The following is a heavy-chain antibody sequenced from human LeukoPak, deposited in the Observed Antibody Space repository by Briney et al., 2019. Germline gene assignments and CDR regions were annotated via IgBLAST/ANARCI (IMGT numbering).Heavy chain of an antibody. CDR1: GYTFTSYD. Sequence: ASVKVSCKASGYTFTSYDINWVRQATGQGLEWMGWMNPNSGNTGYAQKFQGRVTMTRNTSISTAYMELSSLRYEDTAVYYCARGRRGYSGYDLDETYYFDYWGQGTLVTVSS. V-gene: IGHV1-8*01. D-gene: IGHD5-12*01. CDR3: ARGRRGYSGYDLDETYYFDY. J-gene: IGHJ4*02. CDR2: MNPNSGNT.